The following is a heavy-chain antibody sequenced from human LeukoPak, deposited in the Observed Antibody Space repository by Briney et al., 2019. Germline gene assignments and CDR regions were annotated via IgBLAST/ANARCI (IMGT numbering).Heavy chain of an antibody. Sequence: PGRSLRLSCAASGFTFSSYGMHWVRQAPGKGLEWVAVIWYDGSNKYYADSVKGRFTISRDNSKNTLYLQMNSLRAEDTAVYYCARDLGDIVVVAGFDYWGQGTLVTVSS. CDR2: IWYDGSNK. CDR3: ARDLGDIVVVAGFDY. J-gene: IGHJ4*02. CDR1: GFTFSSYG. V-gene: IGHV3-33*01. D-gene: IGHD2-15*01.